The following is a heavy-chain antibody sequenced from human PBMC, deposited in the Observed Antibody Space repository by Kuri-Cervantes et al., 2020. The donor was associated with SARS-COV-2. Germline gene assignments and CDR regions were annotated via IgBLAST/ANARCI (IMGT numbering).Heavy chain of an antibody. J-gene: IGHJ4*02. CDR2: IYYGGST. D-gene: IGHD6-19*01. CDR1: GGSISSYY. CDR3: ARASGWLYYFDY. Sequence: SETLSLTCTVSGGSISSYYWSWVRQPPGKGLEWIGYIYYGGSTNYNPSLKSRVTISVDTSKNQFSLKLSSVTAADTAVYYCARASGWLYYFDYWGQGTLVTVSS. V-gene: IGHV4-59*01.